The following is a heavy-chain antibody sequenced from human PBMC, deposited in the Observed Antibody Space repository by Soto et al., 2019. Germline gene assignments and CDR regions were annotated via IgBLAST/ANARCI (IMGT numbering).Heavy chain of an antibody. V-gene: IGHV5-51*01. CDR1: GYNFAGYW. CDR2: IYPSDSDT. D-gene: IGHD3-3*01. CDR3: ARGGVSTRTFDY. J-gene: IGHJ4*02. Sequence: RESLKISCKGSGYNFAGYWIAWVRQMPGKGLELMGIIYPSDSDTRYRPSFQGQVTISADKSISSAYLQWSSLRASDTAMYYCARGGVSTRTFDYWGQGTPVAVSS.